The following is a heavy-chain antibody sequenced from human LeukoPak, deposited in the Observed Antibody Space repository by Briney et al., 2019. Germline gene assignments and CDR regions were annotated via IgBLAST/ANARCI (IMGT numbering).Heavy chain of an antibody. J-gene: IGHJ4*02. Sequence: GGSLRLSCAASGFTFSSYWMNWVRQAPGKGLEWVANIKQDGSEKFYVDSVKGRFTISRDNSKRILYLQMNSLRAEDTAVYYCAKGRGLFPSSNDYWGQGTLVTVSS. CDR3: AKGRGLFPSSNDY. D-gene: IGHD3-10*01. CDR1: GFTFSSYW. V-gene: IGHV3-7*03. CDR2: IKQDGSEK.